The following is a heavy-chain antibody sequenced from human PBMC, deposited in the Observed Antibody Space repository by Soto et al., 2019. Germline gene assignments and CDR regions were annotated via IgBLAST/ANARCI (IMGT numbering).Heavy chain of an antibody. J-gene: IGHJ1*01. CDR1: GFTFSSYG. Sequence: PGGSLRLSCAASGFTFSSYGMHWVRQAPGKGLEWVALISYDASNKYYADSVKGRFTISRDNSKNTLYLQMNSLRAEDTAVYYCAKDLSMGYSGYDEGGQGTPGHRLL. D-gene: IGHD5-12*01. CDR3: AKDLSMGYSGYDE. CDR2: ISYDASNK. V-gene: IGHV3-30*18.